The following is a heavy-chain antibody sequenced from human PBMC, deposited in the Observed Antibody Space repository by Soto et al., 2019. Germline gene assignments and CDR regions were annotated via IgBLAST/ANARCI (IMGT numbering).Heavy chain of an antibody. CDR2: IWYDGSNK. CDR3: ARDPDYGDYVGWFDP. Sequence: QVQLVESGGGVVQPGRSLRLSCAASGFTLSTYGMHWVRQAPGKGLEWVAVIWYDGSNKYYADSVKGRFTISRDNSKNTLYLQMNSLRAEDTAVYYCARDPDYGDYVGWFDPWGQGTLVTVSS. J-gene: IGHJ5*02. CDR1: GFTLSTYG. D-gene: IGHD4-17*01. V-gene: IGHV3-33*01.